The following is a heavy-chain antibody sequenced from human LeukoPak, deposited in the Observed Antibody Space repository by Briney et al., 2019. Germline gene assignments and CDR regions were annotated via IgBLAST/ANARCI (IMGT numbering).Heavy chain of an antibody. CDR3: AKDNSRWSFDS. Sequence: GGSLRLSCAASGFTFSSYGMHWVRQSPGKGLEWVACISYDGSHKYYVDSVKGRFTISRDTPKNTLDLQMDSLRAEDTAVYYCAKDNSRWSFDSWGQGTLVTVSS. CDR1: GFTFSSYG. D-gene: IGHD6-13*01. J-gene: IGHJ4*02. CDR2: ISYDGSHK. V-gene: IGHV3-30*18.